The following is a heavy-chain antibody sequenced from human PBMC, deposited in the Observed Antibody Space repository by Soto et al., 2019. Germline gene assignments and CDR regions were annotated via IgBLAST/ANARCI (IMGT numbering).Heavy chain of an antibody. CDR3: TSDCCRTYSSFDS. V-gene: IGHV3-11*01. Sequence: QVQLVESGGGLVKPGGSLRLSCAASGFTFSDYFMTWIRQAPGKGLEWVSYISSSGTTIFYADSVQGRFTISRDNAKKSLYLEIYSLRAEDNAFSYCTSDCCRTYSSFDSWGQGTLATVSS. D-gene: IGHD2-15*01. CDR2: ISSSGTTI. CDR1: GFTFSDYF. J-gene: IGHJ4*02.